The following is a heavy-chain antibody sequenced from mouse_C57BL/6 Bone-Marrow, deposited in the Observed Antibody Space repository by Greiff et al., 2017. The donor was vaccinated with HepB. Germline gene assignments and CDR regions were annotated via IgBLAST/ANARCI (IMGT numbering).Heavy chain of an antibody. CDR3: AGKRGYYGKNYFDY. J-gene: IGHJ2*01. V-gene: IGHV1-76*01. Sequence: QVQLKESGAELVRPGASVKLSCKASGYTFTDYYINWVKQRPGQGLEWIARIYPGSGNTYYNEKFKGKATLTAEKSSSTAYMQLSSLTSEDSAVYFCAGKRGYYGKNYFDYWGQGTTLTVSS. CDR2: IYPGSGNT. D-gene: IGHD1-1*01. CDR1: GYTFTDYY.